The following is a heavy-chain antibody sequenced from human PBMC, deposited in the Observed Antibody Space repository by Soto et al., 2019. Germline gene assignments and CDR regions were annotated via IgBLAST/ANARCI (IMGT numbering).Heavy chain of an antibody. V-gene: IGHV4-59*08. J-gene: IGHJ4*02. CDR2: IYYSGST. CDR3: ARRRTYSGSSSGFDY. Sequence: QVQLQESGPRLVKPSETLSLTCTVSGVSISSFYWSWIRQPPGKGLEWIGYIYYSGSTNYNPSLKSRVTISVDMSKNQFSLKLSSVTAADTAVYYCARRRTYSGSSSGFDYWGQGTLVTVSS. D-gene: IGHD1-26*01. CDR1: GVSISSFY.